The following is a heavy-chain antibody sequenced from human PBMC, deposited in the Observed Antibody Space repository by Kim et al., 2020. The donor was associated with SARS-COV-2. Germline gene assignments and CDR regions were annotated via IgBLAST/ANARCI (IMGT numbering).Heavy chain of an antibody. V-gene: IGHV3-74*01. D-gene: IGHD2-2*01. CDR1: GFIFSNYW. J-gene: IGHJ4*02. CDR2: INNDGSGT. CDR3: ARDEAITAAARGTRGFDS. Sequence: GGSLRLSCAPSGFIFSNYWMDWVRQAPGKGLEWVSRINNDGSGTDYAGSVKGRFTISRDNAKNTVFLQMNLLRADDTDVYYCARDEAITAAARGTRGFDSCGQGTLVTVSS.